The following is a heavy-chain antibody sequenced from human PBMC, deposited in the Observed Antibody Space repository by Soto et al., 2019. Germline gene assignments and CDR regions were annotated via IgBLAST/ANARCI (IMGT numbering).Heavy chain of an antibody. V-gene: IGHV3-33*01. D-gene: IGHD3-22*01. J-gene: IGHJ4*02. CDR2: IWSDGSNK. CDR1: GFTFSSYG. CDR3: ARYYYDSSGYYPL. Sequence: QVQLVESGGGVVQPGRSLRLSCAASGFTFSSYGMHWVRQAPGKGLEWVAVIWSDGSNKYYADSVKGRFTISRDNSKNTRYLQMNSLRAEDAAGYYCARYYYDSSGYYPLWGQGTLVTVSS.